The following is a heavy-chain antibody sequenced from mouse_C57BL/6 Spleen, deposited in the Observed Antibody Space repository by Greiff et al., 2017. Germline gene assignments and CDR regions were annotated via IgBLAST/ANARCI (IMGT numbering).Heavy chain of an antibody. D-gene: IGHD1-1*02. Sequence: QVQLQQSGAELVRPGTSVKMSCKASGYTFTNYWIGWAKQRPGHGLEWIGDIYPGGGYTNYNEKFKGKATLTADKSSSTAYMQFSSLTSEDSAIYYCARYGEDYAMDYWGKGTSVTVSS. J-gene: IGHJ4*01. CDR1: GYTFTNYW. CDR3: ARYGEDYAMDY. V-gene: IGHV1-63*01. CDR2: IYPGGGYT.